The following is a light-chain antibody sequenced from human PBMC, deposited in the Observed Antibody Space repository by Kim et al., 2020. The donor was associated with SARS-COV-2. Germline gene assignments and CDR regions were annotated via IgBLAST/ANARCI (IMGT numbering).Light chain of an antibody. CDR2: GAS. V-gene: IGKV3-20*01. CDR3: QHYGSSPPLYT. CDR1: QSVSSRY. Sequence: PGERATLSCRVSQSVSSRYLAWYQQKPGQAPRLLMYGASYRATGIPDRFSGSGSGTDFTLTIGRLEPEDFALYYCQHYGSSPPLYTFGQGTKLEI. J-gene: IGKJ2*01.